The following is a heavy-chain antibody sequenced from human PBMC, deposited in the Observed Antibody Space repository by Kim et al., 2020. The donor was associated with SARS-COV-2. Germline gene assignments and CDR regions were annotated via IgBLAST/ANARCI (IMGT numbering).Heavy chain of an antibody. J-gene: IGHJ4*02. V-gene: IGHV3-23*01. D-gene: IGHD3-16*01. CDR3: AKEWRGDRTGNSFDY. Sequence: GGSLRLSCAASGFIFNNYAMSWVRQGPGKGLEWISAISETGKSTYYADSVRGRFTISRDNAKNMLYIQLNNLRAEDTAPYYCAKEWRGDRTGNSFDYWGQGTPVTVSS. CDR1: GFIFNNYA. CDR2: ISETGKST.